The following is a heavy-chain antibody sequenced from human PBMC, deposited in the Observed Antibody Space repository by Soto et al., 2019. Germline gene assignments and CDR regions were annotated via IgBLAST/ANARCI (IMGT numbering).Heavy chain of an antibody. Sequence: ASVKVSCKASGSGFISSGIQWVRQAHGQRLEWIGWIVVASGQTNYAQNFRGRVAITRDTSTATAYIELTGLTSEDTAVYFCSADRPHIGVGWWVWGQGTTVTVSS. J-gene: IGHJ6*02. V-gene: IGHV1-58*02. D-gene: IGHD2-15*01. CDR3: SADRPHIGVGWWV. CDR1: GSGFISSG. CDR2: IVVASGQT.